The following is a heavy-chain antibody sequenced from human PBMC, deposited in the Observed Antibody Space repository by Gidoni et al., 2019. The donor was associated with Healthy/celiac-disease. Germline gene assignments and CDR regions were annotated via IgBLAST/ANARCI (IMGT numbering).Heavy chain of an antibody. CDR2: SYTSGST. D-gene: IGHD6-6*01. V-gene: IGHV4-61*02. CDR1: SGSISRGSYY. J-gene: IGHJ6*03. CDR3: ARAYSSSSGNLGDGDYYYMDV. Sequence: QVQLQESGPGLVKPPQTLSLPCTASSGSISRGSYYCSRIRQPPWTGLEWIGRSYTSGSTNYNPSLKSRVTMSVDTSKNQFSLKLSSVTAADTAVYYCARAYSSSSGNLGDGDYYYMDVWGKGTTVTVSS.